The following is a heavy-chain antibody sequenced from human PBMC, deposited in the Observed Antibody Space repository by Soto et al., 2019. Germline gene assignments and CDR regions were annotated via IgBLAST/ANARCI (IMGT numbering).Heavy chain of an antibody. CDR3: ARVRLWFGELY. CDR2: IYYSGST. Sequence: PSETLSLTCTVSGGSINHYYWSWIRQHPGKGLEWIGYIYYSGSTYYNPSLKSRVTISVDTSKNQFSLKLSSVTAADTAVYYCARVRLWFGELYWGQGTLVTVSS. V-gene: IGHV4-31*03. CDR1: GGSINHYY. J-gene: IGHJ4*02. D-gene: IGHD3-10*01.